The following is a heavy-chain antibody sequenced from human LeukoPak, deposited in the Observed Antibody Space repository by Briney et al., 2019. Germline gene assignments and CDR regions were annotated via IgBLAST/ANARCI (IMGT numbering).Heavy chain of an antibody. CDR2: MYSSGST. Sequence: SETLSLTCTVSGGSISSGSYYWSWIRQPAGKGLEWIGRMYSSGSTNYNPSLKSRVTISVDTSKNQFSLKLSSVTAADTAVYYCARREEDYYYYYMDVWGKGTTVTVSS. CDR3: ARREEDYYYYYMDV. V-gene: IGHV4-61*02. J-gene: IGHJ6*03. D-gene: IGHD1-26*01. CDR1: GGSISSGSYY.